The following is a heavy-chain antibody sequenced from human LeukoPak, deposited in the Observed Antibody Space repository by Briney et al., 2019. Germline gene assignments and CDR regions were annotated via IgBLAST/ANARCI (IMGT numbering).Heavy chain of an antibody. CDR3: ARHDAGIAARPFGN. V-gene: IGHV4-4*09. Sequence: SETLSLTCTVSGGSISTYCWSWIRRPPGKGLEWIAYIHASGPTNYNPSLKSRITISVDTSKNQFSLKLSSVTAADTAVYYCARHDAGIAARPFGNWGQGTLVTVSS. D-gene: IGHD6-6*01. CDR1: GGSISTYC. CDR2: IHASGPT. J-gene: IGHJ4*02.